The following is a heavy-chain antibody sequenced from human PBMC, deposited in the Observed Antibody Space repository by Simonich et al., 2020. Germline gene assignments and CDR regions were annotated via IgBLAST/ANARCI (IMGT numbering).Heavy chain of an antibody. CDR1: GFTFSSYW. CDR2: INSDGSSA. Sequence: EVQLVESGGGLVQPWGSLRLSCAASGFTFSSYWMHWVRQTPGKGLVWDSRINSDGSSASYADAVKSRFTISRDNAKNTLYLQMNSLRAEDTDVYYCARNRLDYWGQGTLVTVSS. V-gene: IGHV3-74*01. CDR3: ARNRLDY. J-gene: IGHJ4*02.